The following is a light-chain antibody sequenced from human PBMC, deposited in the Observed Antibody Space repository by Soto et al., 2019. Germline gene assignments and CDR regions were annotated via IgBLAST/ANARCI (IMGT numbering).Light chain of an antibody. J-gene: IGKJ5*01. V-gene: IGKV3-11*01. CDR3: QQRKNWPPIT. CDR1: QNVDKF. CDR2: DSS. Sequence: EIGMTQSPATLSVSPGETATLSCRASQNVDKFLAWYQQRPGQPPRLLIFDSSNRATGVPVRFSGSGSGTVFTLTIGSLEPEDSAVYYCQQRKNWPPITFGQGTRLEIK.